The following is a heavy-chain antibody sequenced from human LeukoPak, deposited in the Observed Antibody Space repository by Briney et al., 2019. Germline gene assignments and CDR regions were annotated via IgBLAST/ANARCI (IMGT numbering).Heavy chain of an antibody. CDR2: IKQDGSEK. Sequence: GGSLRLSCAASGFTFSSYWMSWVRQAPGKGREWVANIKQDGSEKYYVDSVKGRFTISRDNAKNSLYLQMNSLRAEDTAVYYCARDPYYYDSSGLADYWGQGTLVTVSS. CDR3: ARDPYYYDSSGLADY. V-gene: IGHV3-7*01. D-gene: IGHD3-22*01. CDR1: GFTFSSYW. J-gene: IGHJ4*02.